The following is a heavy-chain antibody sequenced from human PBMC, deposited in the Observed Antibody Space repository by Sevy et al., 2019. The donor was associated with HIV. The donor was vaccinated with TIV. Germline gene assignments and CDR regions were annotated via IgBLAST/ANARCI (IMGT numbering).Heavy chain of an antibody. V-gene: IGHV1-8*01. J-gene: IGHJ5*02. D-gene: IGHD1-26*01. CDR3: ARVEVGATNWFDP. CDR1: GYTITSYD. Sequence: ASVKVSCKASGYTITSYDINWVRQATGQGLEWMGWMNPNSGNTGYAQKFQGRVTMTRNTSISTAYMELSSLRSEDTAVYYCARVEVGATNWFDPWGQGTLVTVSS. CDR2: MNPNSGNT.